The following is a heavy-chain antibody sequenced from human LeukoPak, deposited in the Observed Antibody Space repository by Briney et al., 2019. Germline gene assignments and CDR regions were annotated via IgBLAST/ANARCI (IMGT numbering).Heavy chain of an antibody. CDR1: GNSVNSSDYY. J-gene: IGHJ1*01. Sequence: SETLSLTCTVSGNSVNSSDYYWGWICQPPGKGLEWIGSIYYSGSTYYKPSLKSRVTISVDTSKNQFSLKLTSVTAADTAVYYCARHERLEYFHHWGQGTLVTVSS. CDR3: ARHERLEYFHH. V-gene: IGHV4-39*01. D-gene: IGHD1-1*01. CDR2: IYYSGST.